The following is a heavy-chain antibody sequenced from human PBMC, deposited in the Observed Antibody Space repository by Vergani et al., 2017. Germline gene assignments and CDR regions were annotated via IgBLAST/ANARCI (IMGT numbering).Heavy chain of an antibody. J-gene: IGHJ4*02. Sequence: EVQLVESGGGLVQPGRSLRLSCAASGFTFNDYAMHWVRQVPGKGLEWVSTLSASDRRTHYADSVKGRFTISRDISKNTLFLHMNSLRPEDTAVYYCARSRPYCTSGSCPAIWGQGTLVTVSS. CDR2: LSASDRRT. CDR3: ARSRPYCTSGSCPAI. V-gene: IGHV3-23*04. CDR1: GFTFNDYA. D-gene: IGHD2-15*01.